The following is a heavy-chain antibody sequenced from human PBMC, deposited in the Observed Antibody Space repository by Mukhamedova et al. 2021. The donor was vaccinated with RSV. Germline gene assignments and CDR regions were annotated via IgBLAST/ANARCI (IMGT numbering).Heavy chain of an antibody. V-gene: IGHV4-30-4*01. J-gene: IGHJ4*02. CDR3: ARDAPDSRGYAFDY. D-gene: IGHD3-22*01. Sequence: GLEWIGYIYYSGSTYYNPSLKSRVTISVDTSKNQFSLKLSSMTAADTAVYYCARDAPDSRGYAFDYWGQGTLGTVPS. CDR2: IYYSGST.